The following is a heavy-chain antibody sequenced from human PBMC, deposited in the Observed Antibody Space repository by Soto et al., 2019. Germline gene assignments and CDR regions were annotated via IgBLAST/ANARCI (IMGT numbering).Heavy chain of an antibody. V-gene: IGHV1-18*01. D-gene: IGHD6-19*01. CDR1: GYTFTTYG. Sequence: GASVKVSCKASGYTFTTYGIMWVRQAPGQGLEWMGWINAYNGNTNYAQKLQGRVTMTTDTSTSTAYMELRSLRSDDTAVYYCARDPVAGTYFDYWGQGTLVTVSS. CDR2: INAYNGNT. CDR3: ARDPVAGTYFDY. J-gene: IGHJ4*02.